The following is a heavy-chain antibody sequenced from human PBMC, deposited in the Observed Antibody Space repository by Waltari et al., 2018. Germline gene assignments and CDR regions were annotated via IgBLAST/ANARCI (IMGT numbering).Heavy chain of an antibody. CDR2: IKTQSDGGGAT. J-gene: IGHJ4*02. CDR1: GFTFSTYA. Sequence: EARLEESGGGLEQPGKSLRLSCSASGFTFSTYAMTWVRQAPGKGLEWIARIKTQSDGGGATYYAAPVTGRFTVSRDDSKNMLYLQMSSLKTEDTAMYYCTTDQGDSYTFYSFDYWGQGTLVTVSS. D-gene: IGHD3-16*02. CDR3: TTDQGDSYTFYSFDY. V-gene: IGHV3-15*01.